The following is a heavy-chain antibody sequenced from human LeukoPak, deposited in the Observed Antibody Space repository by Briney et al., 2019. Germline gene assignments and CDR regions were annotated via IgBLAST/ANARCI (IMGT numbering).Heavy chain of an antibody. CDR2: ISTSSRYI. V-gene: IGHV3-21*06. D-gene: IGHD2-2*01. Sequence: GGSLRLSCAASGFTLSTFEMNWVRQAPGKGLEWVSSISTSSRYIYYRDSVKGRFTISRDDAKNSLYPQMNSLTVEDTAVYYCARADCSGSTCYLRHSWFDPWGQGTLVTVSS. J-gene: IGHJ5*02. CDR3: ARADCSGSTCYLRHSWFDP. CDR1: GFTLSTFE.